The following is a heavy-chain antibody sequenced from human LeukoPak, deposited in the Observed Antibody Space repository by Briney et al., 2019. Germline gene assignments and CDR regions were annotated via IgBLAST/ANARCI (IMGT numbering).Heavy chain of an antibody. CDR1: GYTFTSYG. D-gene: IGHD6-13*01. J-gene: IGHJ6*02. CDR3: ARGLWVAAAGKPGHYYYYYGMDV. Sequence: ASVKVSCKASGYTFTSYGISWVRQAPGQGLEWMGWISAYNGNTNYAQKLQGRVTMTTDTSTSTAYMELRSLRSDDTAVYYCARGLWVAAAGKPGHYYYYYGMDVWGQGTTVTVSS. CDR2: ISAYNGNT. V-gene: IGHV1-18*01.